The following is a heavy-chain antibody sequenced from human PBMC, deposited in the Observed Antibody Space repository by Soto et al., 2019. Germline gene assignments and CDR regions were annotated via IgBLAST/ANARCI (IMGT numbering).Heavy chain of an antibody. CDR2: ISGYNGNT. CDR1: SYSFRSYG. CDR3: ARGSIFGADESPKYYYGLAV. V-gene: IGHV1-18*01. J-gene: IGHJ6*02. Sequence: QVQLVQSGAEVKQPGASVKVSCKASSYSFRSYGISWVRQAPGQGLEWMTWISGYNGNTKYAQKLQGRVTMTKDASTSTAYMELTSLRSDDTAVYYCARGSIFGADESPKYYYGLAVWGQGTTVTVSS. D-gene: IGHD3-10*01.